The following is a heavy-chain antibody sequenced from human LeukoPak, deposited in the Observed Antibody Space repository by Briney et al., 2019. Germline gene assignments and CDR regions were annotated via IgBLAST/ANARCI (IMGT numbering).Heavy chain of an antibody. V-gene: IGHV3-21*01. D-gene: IGHD3-3*01. CDR2: ISSSSSYI. CDR3: ARDLARGYDFWSGPKYYMDV. Sequence: PGGSLRLTCAASGFTFSSYSMNWVRQAPGKGLEWVSSISSSSSYIYYADSVEGRFTISRDNAKNSLYLQMNSLRAEDTAVYYCARDLARGYDFWSGPKYYMDVWGKGTTVTVSS. CDR1: GFTFSSYS. J-gene: IGHJ6*03.